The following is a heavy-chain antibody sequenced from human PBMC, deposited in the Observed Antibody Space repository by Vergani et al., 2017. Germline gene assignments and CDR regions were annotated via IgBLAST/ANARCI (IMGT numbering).Heavy chain of an antibody. CDR3: ARDLGDIVATTPGADYFDY. CDR1: GYTFTSYG. CDR2: ISAYNGNT. V-gene: IGHV1-18*01. D-gene: IGHD5-12*01. J-gene: IGHJ4*02. Sequence: QVQLVQSGAEVKKPGASVKVSCKASGYTFTSYGISWVRQAPGQGLEWVGWISAYNGNTNYAQKLQGRVTMTTDTSTSTAYMELRSLRSDDTAVYYCARDLGDIVATTPGADYFDYWGEGTLVTVSS.